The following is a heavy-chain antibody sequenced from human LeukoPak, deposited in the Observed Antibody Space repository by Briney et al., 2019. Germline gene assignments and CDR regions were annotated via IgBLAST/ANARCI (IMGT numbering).Heavy chain of an antibody. CDR2: ISGSGGST. D-gene: IGHD4-23*01. CDR1: GFTFSSYA. CDR3: AKDNSVSLHLFDY. J-gene: IGHJ4*02. V-gene: IGHV3-23*01. Sequence: GGSLRLSCAASGFTFSSYAMSWVRQAPGKGLEWVSAISGSGGSTYYADSVKGWFTISRDNSKNTLYLQMNSLRAEDTAVYYCAKDNSVSLHLFDYWGQGTLVTVSS.